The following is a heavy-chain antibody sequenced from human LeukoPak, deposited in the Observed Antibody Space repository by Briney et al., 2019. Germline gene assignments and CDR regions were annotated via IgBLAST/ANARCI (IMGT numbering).Heavy chain of an antibody. CDR3: AREFDYSTSGAGY. V-gene: IGHV3-21*01. Sequence: GGSLRLSCAASGFTFSSYSMNWVRQAPGKGLEWVSSISSSSSYIYYADSVKGRFTISRDNAKNSLYLQMNSLRAEDTAVYYCAREFDYSTSGAGYWGQGTLVTVSS. CDR2: ISSSSSYI. CDR1: GFTFSSYS. J-gene: IGHJ4*02. D-gene: IGHD4-11*01.